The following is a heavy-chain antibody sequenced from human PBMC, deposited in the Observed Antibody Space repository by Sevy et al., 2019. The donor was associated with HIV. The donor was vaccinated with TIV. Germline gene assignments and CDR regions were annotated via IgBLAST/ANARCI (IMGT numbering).Heavy chain of an antibody. Sequence: GGSLRLSCAASGFTFSNYWMSWVRQAPGRGLEWVANIRQDGSDKFYVDSVKGRFTISRDNAKNSLYLQMNSLRAEDTAVYYCARFEDYWGQGTLVTVSS. J-gene: IGHJ4*02. CDR3: ARFEDY. CDR2: IRQDGSDK. V-gene: IGHV3-7*01. CDR1: GFTFSNYW.